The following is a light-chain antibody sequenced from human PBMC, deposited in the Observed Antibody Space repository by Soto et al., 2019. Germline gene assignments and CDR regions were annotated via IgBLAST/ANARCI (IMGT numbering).Light chain of an antibody. J-gene: IGLJ1*01. CDR3: SSYTGTYTYV. V-gene: IGLV2-14*01. Sequence: QSVLTQPASVSGSPGQSITISCTGTRNDIGDYSFVSWYQQHPGKVPKLLIYEVSDRPSGISSRFSGSKSGNTASLTISGLQAEDEAHYSCSSYTGTYTYVFGTGTKVTVL. CDR2: EVS. CDR1: RNDIGDYSF.